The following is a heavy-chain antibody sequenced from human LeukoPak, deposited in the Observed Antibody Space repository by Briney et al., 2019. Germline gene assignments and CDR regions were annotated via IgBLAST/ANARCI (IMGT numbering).Heavy chain of an antibody. J-gene: IGHJ4*02. CDR2: IWSSGTVT. Sequence: LPGGSLRLSCAGSGYSFSDYEMNWVRQAPGRGLEWVAYIWSSGTVTHYADSVKDRFTISRDNGKNSLYLQMNSLRAEDTAVYYCAIERSFCEGDCSDYWGQGTLVTVSS. CDR3: AIERSFCEGDCSDY. D-gene: IGHD2-21*01. V-gene: IGHV3-48*03. CDR1: GYSFSDYE.